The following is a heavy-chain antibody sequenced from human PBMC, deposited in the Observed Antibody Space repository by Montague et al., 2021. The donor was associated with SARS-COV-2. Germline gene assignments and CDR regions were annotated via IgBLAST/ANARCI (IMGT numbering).Heavy chain of an antibody. V-gene: IGHV6-1*01. CDR1: GDSVASNSGA. Sequence: CAISGDSVASNSGAWSGNRQQPSRGSEWLGRTYYRSKWYSDYAPSVRGRLTVNPDASKNEFSLELNYVTPEDTAVYYCVRYSGWFYFDFWGQGTLVTVSS. D-gene: IGHD6-19*01. CDR3: VRYSGWFYFDF. CDR2: TYYRSKWYS. J-gene: IGHJ4*02.